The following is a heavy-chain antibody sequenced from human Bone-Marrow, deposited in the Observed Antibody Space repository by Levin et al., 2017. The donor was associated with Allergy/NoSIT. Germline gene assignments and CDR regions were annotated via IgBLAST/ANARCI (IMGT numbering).Heavy chain of an antibody. V-gene: IGHV3-20*04. CDR1: GFTFDDYG. D-gene: IGHD1-26*01. J-gene: IGHJ4*02. Sequence: GGSLRLSCAASGFTFDDYGMSWVRQAPGKGLEWVSGINWNGGSTGYADSVKGRFIISRDNAKNSLYLQVNSLGAEDTALYYCARDPLGATGGYYFDYWGQGTLVTVSS. CDR3: ARDPLGATGGYYFDY. CDR2: INWNGGST.